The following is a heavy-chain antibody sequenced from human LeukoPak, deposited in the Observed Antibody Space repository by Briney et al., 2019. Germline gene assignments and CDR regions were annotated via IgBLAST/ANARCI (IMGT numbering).Heavy chain of an antibody. CDR2: ISPYNGDT. CDR3: TRATGRLSDY. D-gene: IGHD1-1*01. V-gene: IGHV1-18*04. J-gene: IGHJ4*02. CDR1: GYIFTNYD. Sequence: ASVKVSCKTSGYIFTNYDINCVRQASGQGLEWMGWISPYNGDTKYAQKFQDRVTMSTDTSTSTTYMELRSLRSDDTAVYYCTRATGRLSDYWGQGTLVTVSS.